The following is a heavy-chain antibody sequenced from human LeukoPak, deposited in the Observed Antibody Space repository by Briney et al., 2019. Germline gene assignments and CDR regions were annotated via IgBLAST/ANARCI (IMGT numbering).Heavy chain of an antibody. Sequence: GGSLRFSCAASGFTFSRYWMSWVRQAPGKGLEWVANIKQDGSERYHVDSVRGRFTISRDNAKNSLFLQMNSLRAEDTAVYYCATMGLEPLPYYFDYWGQGTLVTVSS. CDR3: ATMGLEPLPYYFDY. CDR2: IKQDGSER. V-gene: IGHV3-7*01. CDR1: GFTFSRYW. D-gene: IGHD1-1*01. J-gene: IGHJ4*02.